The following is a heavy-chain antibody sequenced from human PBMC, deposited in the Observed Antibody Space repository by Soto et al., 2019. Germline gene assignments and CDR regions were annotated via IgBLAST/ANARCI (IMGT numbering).Heavy chain of an antibody. D-gene: IGHD6-13*01. V-gene: IGHV3-48*01. CDR3: ARHPERIAEIGWFDP. CDR2: ISSSSSTI. Sequence: GGSMRVSCAAAGFTISSYSMNWVRKDPGKGLEWVSYISSSSSTIYYADSVKGRFTISRDNAKNSLYLQMNSLRAEDTAVYYCARHPERIAEIGWFDPWGQGTLVTAPQ. CDR1: GFTISSYS. J-gene: IGHJ5*02.